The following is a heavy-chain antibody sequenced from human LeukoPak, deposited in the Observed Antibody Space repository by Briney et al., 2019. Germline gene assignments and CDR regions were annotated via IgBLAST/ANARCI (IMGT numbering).Heavy chain of an antibody. J-gene: IGHJ2*01. CDR2: ISTSGRT. Sequence: PSETLSLTCTVSGYSISSGYYWGWIRQPPGKGLEWIGRISTSGRTNFNPSLKSRVTISIDTSKNQFSLKLSSVTAADTAVYYCARDVGGYRYGYRPTELYWYFDLWGRGTLVTVSS. D-gene: IGHD5-18*01. V-gene: IGHV4-38-2*02. CDR3: ARDVGGYRYGYRPTELYWYFDL. CDR1: GYSISSGYY.